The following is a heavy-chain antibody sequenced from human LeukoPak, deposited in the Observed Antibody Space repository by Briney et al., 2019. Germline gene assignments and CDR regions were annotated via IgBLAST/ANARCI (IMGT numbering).Heavy chain of an antibody. CDR2: IYYSGST. V-gene: IGHV4-31*03. J-gene: IGHJ3*02. CDR3: ARDFHSSGPRGAFDI. Sequence: PSQTLSLTCTVSGGSISSGGYYWSWIRQHPGKGLEWIGYIYYSGSTYYNPSLKSRVTISADTSKNQFSLKLSSVTAADTAVYYCARDFHSSGPRGAFDIWGQGTMVTVPS. D-gene: IGHD3-22*01. CDR1: GGSISSGGYY.